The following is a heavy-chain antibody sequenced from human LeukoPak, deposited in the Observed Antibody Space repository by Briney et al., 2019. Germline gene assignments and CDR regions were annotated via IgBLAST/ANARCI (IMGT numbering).Heavy chain of an antibody. V-gene: IGHV3-21*01. J-gene: IGHJ4*02. CDR2: FTSMSRTI. CDR3: ARDEQWLEGTIDY. Sequence: PGGSLRLSCAASGFSFSSYAMTWVRQAPGKGLEWVSSFTSMSRTIYYADSVKGRFTISRDDAKKSLYLQMNSLRAEDTAVYYCARDEQWLEGTIDYWGQGTLVTVSS. CDR1: GFSFSSYA. D-gene: IGHD6-19*01.